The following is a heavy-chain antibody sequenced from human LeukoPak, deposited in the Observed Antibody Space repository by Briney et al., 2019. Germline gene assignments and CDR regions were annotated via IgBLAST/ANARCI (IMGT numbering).Heavy chain of an antibody. D-gene: IGHD3-22*01. J-gene: IGHJ4*02. V-gene: IGHV4-59*01. CDR1: GDSLSSYY. CDR3: ARADSSGYEHFDY. CDR2: IYYSGST. Sequence: PSGTLSLTCTVSGDSLSSYYWSWIRQPPGKGLEWIGNIYYSGSTNYNPSLKSRVTISVDRSKNHFSLKLSSVTAADTAVYYCARADSSGYEHFDYWGQGTLVTVSS.